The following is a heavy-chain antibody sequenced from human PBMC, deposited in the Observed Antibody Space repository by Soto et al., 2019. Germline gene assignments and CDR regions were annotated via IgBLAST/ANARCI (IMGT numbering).Heavy chain of an antibody. CDR2: ISADGGRQ. CDR1: GFPFNTYS. CDR3: ARDPRQGYDTDYWYFDY. Sequence: GGSLRLSCAASGFPFNTYSVHWVRQAPGKGLEWLAVISADGGRQYYADSVKGRFTISRDNSKYTLYLQMNSLRTEDTAVYYCARDPRQGYDTDYWYFDYWGQGTLVTV. J-gene: IGHJ4*02. D-gene: IGHD3-3*01. V-gene: IGHV3-30-3*01.